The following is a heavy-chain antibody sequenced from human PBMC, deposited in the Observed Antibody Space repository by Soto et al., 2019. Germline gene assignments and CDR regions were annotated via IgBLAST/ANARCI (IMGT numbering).Heavy chain of an antibody. Sequence: GASVKVSCKASGGTFSSYAISWVRQAPGQGLEWMGGIIPIFGTANYAQKFQGRVTITADESTSTAYMELSSLRSEDTAVYYCARRRGMVRGVIITGYYYGMDVWGQGTTVTVSS. J-gene: IGHJ6*02. CDR1: GGTFSSYA. V-gene: IGHV1-69*13. CDR2: IIPIFGTA. CDR3: ARRRGMVRGVIITGYYYGMDV. D-gene: IGHD3-10*01.